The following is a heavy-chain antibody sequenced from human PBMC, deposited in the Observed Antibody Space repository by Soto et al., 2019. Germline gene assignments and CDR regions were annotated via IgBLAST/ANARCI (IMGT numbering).Heavy chain of an antibody. CDR2: MSCDGSSK. D-gene: IGHD3-16*01. J-gene: IGHJ4*02. Sequence: QVQLVESGGGVVQPGRSLRLSCVASGLTFSSHGMHWVRQAPGKGLEWVAIMSCDGSSKYYADSVKGRFTISRDNSKNTLYLQMNSLRPEDTALYYCASHGGRWHLGPSDFWGQGTLVTVSS. CDR1: GLTFSSHG. V-gene: IGHV3-30*03. CDR3: ASHGGRWHLGPSDF.